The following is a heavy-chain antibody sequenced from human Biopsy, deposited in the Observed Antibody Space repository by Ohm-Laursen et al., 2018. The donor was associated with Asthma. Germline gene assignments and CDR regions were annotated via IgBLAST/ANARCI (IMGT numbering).Heavy chain of an antibody. CDR3: ASQSSGPDFWSGYYYFDY. J-gene: IGHJ4*02. CDR2: ISYDGSNK. D-gene: IGHD3-3*01. Sequence: SLRLSCSASGFTFSSYGLHWVRQAPAKRLEWVAVISYDGSNKYYADSVKGRFTISRDNSKNTLYLQMNSLRAEDTTVYYCASQSSGPDFWSGYYYFDYWGQGTLVTVSS. CDR1: GFTFSSYG. V-gene: IGHV3-30*03.